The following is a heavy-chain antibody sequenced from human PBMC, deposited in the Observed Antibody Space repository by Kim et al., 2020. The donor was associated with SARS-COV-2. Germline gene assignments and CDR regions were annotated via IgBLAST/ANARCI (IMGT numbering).Heavy chain of an antibody. CDR2: INGGGTKT. CDR3: VKKYRVWFDY. V-gene: IGHV3-23*01. J-gene: IGHJ4*02. D-gene: IGHD3-16*02. Sequence: GGSLRLSCAASGFVFSSYSMNWVRQAPGKGLEWISDINGGGTKTYYADSVKGRFTISRDNSANTLYLQMNSLRADDTAVYYCVKKYRVWFDYWGQGTLVTVSS. CDR1: GFVFSSYS.